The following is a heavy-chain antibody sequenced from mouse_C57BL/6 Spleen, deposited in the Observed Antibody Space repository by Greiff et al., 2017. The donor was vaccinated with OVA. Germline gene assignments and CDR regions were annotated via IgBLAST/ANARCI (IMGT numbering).Heavy chain of an antibody. J-gene: IGHJ4*01. V-gene: IGHV1-42*01. CDR3: ARELGYYYGSSERDAMDY. CDR2: INPSTGGT. Sequence: VQLQQSGPELVKPGASVKISCKASGYSFTGYYMNWVKQSPEKSLEWIGEINPSTGGTTYNQKFKAKATLTVDKSSSTAYMQLKSLTSEDSAVYYCARELGYYYGSSERDAMDYWGQGTSVTVSS. D-gene: IGHD1-1*01. CDR1: GYSFTGYY.